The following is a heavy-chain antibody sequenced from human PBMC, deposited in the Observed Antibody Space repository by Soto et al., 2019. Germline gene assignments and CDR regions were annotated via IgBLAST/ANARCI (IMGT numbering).Heavy chain of an antibody. CDR1: GDSVSSNSAS. D-gene: IGHD1-26*01. CDR2: TYYRSKWYN. Sequence: SQTLSLTCAISGDSVSSNSASWNWIRKSPSRGLEWLGRTYYRSKWYNDYAVSVKSRITINPDTSKNQFSLQLNSVTPEDTAVYYCARDNSGLDFDDNYYYYGMDVWGQGTTVTVSS. V-gene: IGHV6-1*01. J-gene: IGHJ6*02. CDR3: ARDNSGLDFDDNYYYYGMDV.